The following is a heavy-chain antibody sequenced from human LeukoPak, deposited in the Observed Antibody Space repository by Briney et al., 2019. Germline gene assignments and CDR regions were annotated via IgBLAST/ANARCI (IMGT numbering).Heavy chain of an antibody. CDR3: TRFTYYDFWSGSPPYYMDV. Sequence: GGSLRLSCAASGFTFSGSAMHWVRQASGKGLEWVGRIRSKANSYATAYAASVKGRFTISRDDSKNTAYLQMNSLKTEDTAVYYCTRFTYYDFWSGSPPYYMDVWGKGTTVTVSS. CDR2: IRSKANSYAT. V-gene: IGHV3-73*01. D-gene: IGHD3-3*01. J-gene: IGHJ6*03. CDR1: GFTFSGSA.